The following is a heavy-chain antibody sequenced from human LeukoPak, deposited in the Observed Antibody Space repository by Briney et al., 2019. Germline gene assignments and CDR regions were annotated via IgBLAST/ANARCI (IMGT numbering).Heavy chain of an antibody. Sequence: QPGGSLRLSCAASGFTFSSYGMHWVRQAPGKGLEWVAVIWYDGSNKYYADSVKGRFTVSRDNSKNTLYLQMNSLRAEDTAVYYCARSHSPYYYGSEEDFDYWGQGTLVTVSS. CDR2: IWYDGSNK. CDR3: ARSHSPYYYGSEEDFDY. D-gene: IGHD3-10*01. CDR1: GFTFSSYG. V-gene: IGHV3-33*08. J-gene: IGHJ4*02.